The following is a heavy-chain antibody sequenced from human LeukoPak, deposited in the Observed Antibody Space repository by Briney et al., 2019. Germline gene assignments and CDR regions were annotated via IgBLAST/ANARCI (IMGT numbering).Heavy chain of an antibody. CDR1: GFTFSSPW. CDR2: INSDGSAT. V-gene: IGHV3-74*01. CDR3: ARGTAGYHSSYFDY. J-gene: IGHJ4*02. Sequence: GGSLRLSCATSGFTFSSPWMHWVRQAPGKGLVWVSRINSDGSATAYADSVKGRFTISRDNAENTLYLQMNSLRAEDTAVYYCARGTAGYHSSYFDYWGQGTLVTVSS. D-gene: IGHD3-16*02.